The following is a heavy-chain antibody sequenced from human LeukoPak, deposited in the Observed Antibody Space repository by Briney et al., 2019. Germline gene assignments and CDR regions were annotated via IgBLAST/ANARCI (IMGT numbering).Heavy chain of an antibody. D-gene: IGHD3-10*01. Sequence: PSQTLSLTCTVSGGSISSGDYYWSWIRQPPGKGLEWIGYIYHSGSTYYNPSLKSRVTISVDRSKNQFSLKLSSVTAADTAVYYCAREAGGSGSYRAFDIWGQGTMVTVSS. V-gene: IGHV4-30-2*01. CDR1: GGSISSGDYY. CDR2: IYHSGST. J-gene: IGHJ3*02. CDR3: AREAGGSGSYRAFDI.